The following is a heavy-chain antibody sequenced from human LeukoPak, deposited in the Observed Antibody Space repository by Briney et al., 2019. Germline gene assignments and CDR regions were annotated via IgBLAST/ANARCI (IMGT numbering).Heavy chain of an antibody. CDR3: TREEIGYCSSTSCYHFDY. D-gene: IGHD2-2*01. V-gene: IGHV3-49*04. J-gene: IGHJ4*02. Sequence: PGGSLRLSCTASGFTFDDYAMSWVRQAPGKGLEWVGFIRSKAYGGTTEYAASVKGRFTISRDDSKSIAYLQMNSLKTEDTAVYYCTREEIGYCSSTSCYHFDYWGQGTLVTVSS. CDR2: IRSKAYGGTT. CDR1: GFTFDDYA.